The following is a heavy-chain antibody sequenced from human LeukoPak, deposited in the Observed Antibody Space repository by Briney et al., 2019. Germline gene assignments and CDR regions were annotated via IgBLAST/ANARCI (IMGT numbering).Heavy chain of an antibody. CDR1: GFTLSSYW. D-gene: IGHD3-16*02. V-gene: IGHV3-7*01. CDR2: IKQDESEK. J-gene: IGHJ6*03. Sequence: GGSVRLSCAACGFTLSSYWMTWVRQAPGKGLEWVANIKQDESEKYYVDSVKRRFSISRENAKNSLYLQKNSLRAEDTAVYYCARCKARYDYAWGSYRYDYYYYMDVWGKGTTVTVSS. CDR3: ARCKARYDYAWGSYRYDYYYYMDV.